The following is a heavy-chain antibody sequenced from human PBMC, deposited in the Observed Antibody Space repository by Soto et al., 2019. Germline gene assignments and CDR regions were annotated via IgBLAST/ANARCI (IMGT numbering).Heavy chain of an antibody. Sequence: SGPTLVNPTQTLTLTCTFSGFSLGTSGVGVGWVRQPPGKALEWLVIIYWDDDKRYSPFLRNRLTITKDTSKNQVVLTMANVEPVDTATYFCAHRRIGVSQWNYGDFDYWGQGILVTVSS. CDR1: GFSLGTSGVG. V-gene: IGHV2-5*02. D-gene: IGHD1-7*01. J-gene: IGHJ4*02. CDR2: IYWDDDK. CDR3: AHRRIGVSQWNYGDFDY.